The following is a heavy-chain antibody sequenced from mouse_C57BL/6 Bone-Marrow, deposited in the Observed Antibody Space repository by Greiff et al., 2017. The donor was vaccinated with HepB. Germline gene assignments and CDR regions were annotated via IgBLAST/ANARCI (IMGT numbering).Heavy chain of an antibody. CDR3: ARPDGYYGYFDV. Sequence: QVQLQQSGAELVRPGTSVKVSCKASGYAFTNYLIEWVKQRPGQGLEWIGVINPGSGGTNYNEKFKGKATLTADKSSSTAYMQLSSLTSEDSAVYFCARPDGYYGYFDVWGTGTTVTVSS. J-gene: IGHJ1*03. D-gene: IGHD2-3*01. CDR2: INPGSGGT. V-gene: IGHV1-54*01. CDR1: GYAFTNYL.